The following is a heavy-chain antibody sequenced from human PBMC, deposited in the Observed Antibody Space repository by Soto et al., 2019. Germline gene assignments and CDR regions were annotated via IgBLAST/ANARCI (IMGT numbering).Heavy chain of an antibody. Sequence: SETLSLTCAVYGGSFSGYYWSWIRQPPGKGLEWIGEINHSGSTNYNPSLKSRVTISVDTSKNQFSLKLSSVTAADTAVYYCAREGAAAGTLFAFDIWGQGTMVTVSS. CDR1: GGSFSGYY. CDR3: AREGAAAGTLFAFDI. V-gene: IGHV4-34*01. D-gene: IGHD6-13*01. CDR2: INHSGST. J-gene: IGHJ3*02.